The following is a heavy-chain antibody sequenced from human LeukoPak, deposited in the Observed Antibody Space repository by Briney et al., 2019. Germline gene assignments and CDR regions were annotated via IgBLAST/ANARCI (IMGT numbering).Heavy chain of an antibody. CDR1: GFTFSSYS. J-gene: IGHJ6*04. Sequence: GGSLRLSCAASGFTFSSYSMNWVRQAPGKGLEWVSSVSTSSSYIYYADSVKGRFTISRYNAKNSLYLQMNSLRVEDTAVYYCAELGITMIGGVWGKGTTVTISS. D-gene: IGHD3-10*02. CDR3: AELGITMIGGV. CDR2: VSTSSSYI. V-gene: IGHV3-21*01.